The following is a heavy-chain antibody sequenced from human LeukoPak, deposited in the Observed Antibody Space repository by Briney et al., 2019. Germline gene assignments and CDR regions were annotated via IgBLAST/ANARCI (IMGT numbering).Heavy chain of an antibody. CDR3: ARDLGWGVDIFGAEDY. CDR1: GFTFSSYW. J-gene: IGHJ4*02. D-gene: IGHD3-10*01. V-gene: IGHV3-7*01. CDR2: IKQDGSEK. Sequence: GGSLRLSCAASGFTFSSYWMSWVRQAPGKGLEWVANIKQDGSEKYYVDSVKGRFTVSRDNAKNSLYLQMNSLRAEDTAVYYCARDLGWGVDIFGAEDYWGQGTLVTVSS.